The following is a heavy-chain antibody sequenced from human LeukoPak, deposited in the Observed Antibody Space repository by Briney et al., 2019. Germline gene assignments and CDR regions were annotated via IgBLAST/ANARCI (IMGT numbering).Heavy chain of an antibody. CDR1: GYTFTSYY. Sequence: ASVKVSCKASGYTFTSYYMHWVRQAPGQGLEWMGIINPSGGSTSYAQKFQGGVTMTRDTSTSTVYMELSSLRSEDTAVYYCAREGPKLLLEYYYGMDVWGQGTTVTVSS. V-gene: IGHV1-46*01. CDR2: INPSGGST. J-gene: IGHJ6*02. D-gene: IGHD2-15*01. CDR3: AREGPKLLLEYYYGMDV.